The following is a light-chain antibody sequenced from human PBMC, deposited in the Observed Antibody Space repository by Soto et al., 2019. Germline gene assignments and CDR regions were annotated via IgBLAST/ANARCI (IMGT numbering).Light chain of an antibody. V-gene: IGKV1D-12*01. CDR3: QQTDTLPST. J-gene: IGKJ5*01. CDR2: AAS. CDR1: QVMSSW. Sequence: DIQMTQSPSSVSAAVGERVTITCRASQVMSSWLVWYQQKPGKAPKLLIFAASTLQSGVPSRFSGSGSRTDFTLTITSLQPEDIGTYYCQQTDTLPSTFGQGTRLEIK.